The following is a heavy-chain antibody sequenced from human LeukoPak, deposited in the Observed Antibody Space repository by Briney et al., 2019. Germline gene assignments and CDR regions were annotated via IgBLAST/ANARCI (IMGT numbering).Heavy chain of an antibody. D-gene: IGHD1-1*01. J-gene: IGHJ3*02. CDR2: INPNSGGT. CDR3: ARRNWNDAFDI. V-gene: IGHV1-2*02. CDR1: GYTFTGYY. Sequence: ASVKVSCKASGYTFTGYYMHWVRQAPGQGLEWMGWINPNSGGTNYAQKFQGRVTMTRNTSISTAYMELSSLRSEDTAVYYCARRNWNDAFDIWGQGTMVTVSS.